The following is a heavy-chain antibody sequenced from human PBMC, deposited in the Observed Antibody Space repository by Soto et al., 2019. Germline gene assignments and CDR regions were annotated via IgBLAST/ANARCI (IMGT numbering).Heavy chain of an antibody. Sequence: PSETLSLTCAVSGGSISSGGYSWSWIRQHPGKGLEWIGYIYYSGSTYYNPSLKSRVTISVDTSKNQFSLKLSSVTAADTAVYYCARYTSDTYSSRMGGSYAFDIWGQGTMVTVSS. CDR3: ARYTSDTYSSRMGGSYAFDI. V-gene: IGHV4-31*11. CDR1: GGSISSGGYS. D-gene: IGHD6-13*01. CDR2: IYYSGST. J-gene: IGHJ3*02.